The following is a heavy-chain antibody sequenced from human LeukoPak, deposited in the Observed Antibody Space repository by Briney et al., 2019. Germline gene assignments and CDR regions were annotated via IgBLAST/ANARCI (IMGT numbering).Heavy chain of an antibody. D-gene: IGHD6-13*01. CDR2: IYYSGST. CDR1: GYSISSSNW. J-gene: IGHJ5*02. Sequence: SDTLSLTCAVSGYSISSSNWWGWIRQPPGKGLEWIGYIYYSGSTNYNPSLKSRVTISVDTSKNQFSLKLSSVTAADTAVYYCAREMYSSSWYVGWFDPWGQGTLVTVSS. CDR3: AREMYSSSWYVGWFDP. V-gene: IGHV4-28*03.